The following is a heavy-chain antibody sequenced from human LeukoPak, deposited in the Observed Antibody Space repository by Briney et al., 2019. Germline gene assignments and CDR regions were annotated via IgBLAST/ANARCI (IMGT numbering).Heavy chain of an antibody. D-gene: IGHD1/OR15-1a*01. Sequence: SVKVSCKASGGTFSSYAISWVRQAPGQGLEWMGGIIPIFGTANYAQKFQGRVTITTDESTSTAYMELSSLRSEDTAVYYCARGATTKRDYCYYYYMDVWGKGTTVTVSS. V-gene: IGHV1-69*05. CDR2: IIPIFGTA. CDR3: ARGATTKRDYCYYYYMDV. J-gene: IGHJ6*03. CDR1: GGTFSSYA.